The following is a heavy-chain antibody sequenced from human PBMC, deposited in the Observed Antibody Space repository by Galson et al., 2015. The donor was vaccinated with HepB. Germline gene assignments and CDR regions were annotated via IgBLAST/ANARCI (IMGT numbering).Heavy chain of an antibody. CDR3: ARGRWTYGYFFDY. D-gene: IGHD1-7*01. Sequence: SLRLSCAPSGFTFSTYAMSWVRQAPGKGLEWVANIKEDGSEKHYVESVKGRFTISRDNAKNSLYLQIDSLTAEDTAIYYCARGRWTYGYFFDYWGQGTLVTVSS. CDR2: IKEDGSEK. J-gene: IGHJ4*02. CDR1: GFTFSTYA. V-gene: IGHV3-7*01.